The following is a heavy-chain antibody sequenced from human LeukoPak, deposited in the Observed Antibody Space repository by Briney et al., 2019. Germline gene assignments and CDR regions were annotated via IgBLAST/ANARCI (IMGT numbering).Heavy chain of an antibody. CDR3: ARDRWNDAYNGMDV. Sequence: SETLSLTCTVSGGSISSNYWSWIRQPPGKGLEWIGYIYHSGSTSYNPSLKSRVTFSVDTSKNQFSLKLNSVTAADTAVYYCARDRWNDAYNGMDVWGQETTVTVSS. CDR1: GGSISSNY. J-gene: IGHJ6*02. D-gene: IGHD1-1*01. CDR2: IYHSGST. V-gene: IGHV4-59*01.